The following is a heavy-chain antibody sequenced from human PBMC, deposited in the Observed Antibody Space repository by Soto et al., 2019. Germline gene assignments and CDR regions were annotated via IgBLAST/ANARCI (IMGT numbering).Heavy chain of an antibody. D-gene: IGHD6-13*01. CDR3: GRVESVGYFDS. CDR1: GFIFSRYA. Sequence: EVQLLESGGDLVQPGGSLRLSCAASGFIFSRYAMGWVRQAPGKGLQWGSAISGRGGSTFYADSVKGGFAISRDSSKGTLYLQMDSLRPEDTAVYYCGRVESVGYFDSWGQGTLGSVSS. CDR2: ISGRGGST. J-gene: IGHJ4*02. V-gene: IGHV3-23*01.